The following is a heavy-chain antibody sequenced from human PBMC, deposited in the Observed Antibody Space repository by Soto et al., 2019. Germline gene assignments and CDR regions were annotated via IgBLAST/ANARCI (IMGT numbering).Heavy chain of an antibody. V-gene: IGHV3-30*18. CDR1: GFTFRWFG. Sequence: GGSLRLSCAGSGFTFRWFGMNWVRQAPGKGLEWVARISNDGSNEYYVDSVKGRFTISRDNSKNTLYLQMDSRRAEDTAVYYCAKGEVRGIIPSYFDYWGLGTLVTVSS. J-gene: IGHJ4*02. D-gene: IGHD3-10*01. CDR2: ISNDGSNE. CDR3: AKGEVRGIIPSYFDY.